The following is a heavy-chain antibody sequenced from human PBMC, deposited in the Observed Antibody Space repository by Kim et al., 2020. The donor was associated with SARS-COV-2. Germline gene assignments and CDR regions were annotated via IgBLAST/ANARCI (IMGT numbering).Heavy chain of an antibody. D-gene: IGHD3-10*01. Sequence: EILQSGSTNYNPSLKSRGTISVDTSKNQFSLNLTSVTAADTAVYYCASRGRWGQGTLVTVSS. CDR3: ASRGR. J-gene: IGHJ4*02. CDR2: ILQSGST. V-gene: IGHV4-34*12.